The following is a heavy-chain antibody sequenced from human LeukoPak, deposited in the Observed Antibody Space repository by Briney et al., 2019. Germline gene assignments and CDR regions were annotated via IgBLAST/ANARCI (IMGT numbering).Heavy chain of an antibody. V-gene: IGHV3-21*01. CDR3: AKGSGVQVWSSLDY. Sequence: GGSLRLSCAVSGFTFSSYGMHWVRQAPGKGLECVSSISSGGSYIYYADSVMGRFTISRDNAKNSLYLQMNTLRAEDTAVYYCAKGSGVQVWSSLDYWGQGTLVTVSS. D-gene: IGHD5-18*01. CDR1: GFTFSSYG. J-gene: IGHJ4*02. CDR2: ISSGGSYI.